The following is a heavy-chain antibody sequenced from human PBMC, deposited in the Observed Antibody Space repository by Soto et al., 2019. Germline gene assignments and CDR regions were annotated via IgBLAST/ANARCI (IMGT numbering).Heavy chain of an antibody. J-gene: IGHJ4*02. CDR1: GYTLTELS. D-gene: IGHD3-16*02. Sequence: ASVKLSCKVAGYTLTELSMHWVRQAPGKGLEWMGVFDAEDGAASYAQNFQGRVTMTVDTSTDTAYMEVTSLRSEDTAVYYCATDLFPDYADAWVTFRPADYWGQGTQVTVSP. V-gene: IGHV1-24*01. CDR3: ATDLFPDYADAWVTFRPADY. CDR2: FDAEDGAA.